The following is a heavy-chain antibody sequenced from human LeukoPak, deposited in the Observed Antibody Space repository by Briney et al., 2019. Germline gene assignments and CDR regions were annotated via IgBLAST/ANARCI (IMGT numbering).Heavy chain of an antibody. V-gene: IGHV3-7*01. CDR3: ARDTNDYGDY. CDR1: GGSISSSSYY. Sequence: ETLSLTCTVSGGSISSSSYYWGWIRQPPGKGLEWVANIKQDGSEKYYVDSVKGRFTISRDNAKNSLYLQMNSLRAEDTAVYYCARDTNDYGDYWGQGTLVTVSS. J-gene: IGHJ4*02. CDR2: IKQDGSEK.